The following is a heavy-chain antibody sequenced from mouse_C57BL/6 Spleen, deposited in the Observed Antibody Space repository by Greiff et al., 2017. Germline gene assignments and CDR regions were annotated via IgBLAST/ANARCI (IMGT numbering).Heavy chain of an antibody. CDR1: GFSFNTYA. V-gene: IGHV10-1*01. Sequence: EVQGVESGGGLVQPKGSLKLSCAASGFSFNTYAMNWVRQAPGKGLEWVARIRSKSNNYATYYADSVKDRFTISRDDSESMLYLQMNNLKTEDTAMYYCVRDVNSYYFDYWGQGTTLTVSS. J-gene: IGHJ2*01. CDR3: VRDVNSYYFDY. D-gene: IGHD2-1*01. CDR2: IRSKSNNYAT.